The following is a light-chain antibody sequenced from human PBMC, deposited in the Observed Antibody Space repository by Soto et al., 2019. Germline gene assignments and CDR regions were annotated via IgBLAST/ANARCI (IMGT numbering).Light chain of an antibody. CDR2: GAS. J-gene: IGKJ1*01. Sequence: EIVMTQSPATLSVSPGERVTLSCRTSHSVSTNLVWYQQRPGQAPRLLIYGASTRATGIPARFSGSGSGTEFTLNISSLQSEDFAVYYCQQSGATFGPGNKVEIK. CDR3: QQSGAT. CDR1: HSVSTN. V-gene: IGKV3-15*01.